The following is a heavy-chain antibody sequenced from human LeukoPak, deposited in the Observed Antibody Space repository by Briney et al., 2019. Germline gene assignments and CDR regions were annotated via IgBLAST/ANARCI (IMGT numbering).Heavy chain of an antibody. J-gene: IGHJ5*02. V-gene: IGHV3-74*01. CDR2: INSDGSST. CDR3: ARAIFDYYDSSGYSEGLDP. Sequence: GGSLRLSCAASGFTFSSYWMHWVRQAPGKGLVWVSRINSDGSSTSYADSVKGRLTISRDNAKNTLYLQMNSLRAEDTAVYYCARAIFDYYDSSGYSEGLDPWGQGTLVTVSS. CDR1: GFTFSSYW. D-gene: IGHD3-22*01.